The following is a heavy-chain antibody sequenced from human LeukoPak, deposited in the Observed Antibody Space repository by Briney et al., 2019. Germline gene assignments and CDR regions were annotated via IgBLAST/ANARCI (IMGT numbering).Heavy chain of an antibody. CDR2: IYTSGGT. CDR1: GGSISSYY. CDR3: ARDYDFWSGNDAFDI. V-gene: IGHV4-4*07. J-gene: IGHJ3*02. Sequence: SETLSLTCTVSGGSISSYYWSWIRQPAGKGLEWIGRIYTSGGTNYNPSLKSRVTMSVDTSKNQFSLKLSSVTAADTAVYYCARDYDFWSGNDAFDIWGQGTMVTVSS. D-gene: IGHD3-3*01.